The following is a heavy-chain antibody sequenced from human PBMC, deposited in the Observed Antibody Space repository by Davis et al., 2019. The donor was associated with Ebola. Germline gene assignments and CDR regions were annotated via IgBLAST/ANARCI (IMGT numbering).Heavy chain of an antibody. V-gene: IGHV3-7*01. CDR2: IKQDGSEK. J-gene: IGHJ4*02. D-gene: IGHD6-19*01. Sequence: GESLKISCAASGFTFSSYWMSWVRQAPGKGLEWVANIKQDGSEKYYVDSVKGRFTISRDNAKNSLYLQMNSLRAEDTAVYYCARVAVGFDYWGQGTLVTVPS. CDR1: GFTFSSYW. CDR3: ARVAVGFDY.